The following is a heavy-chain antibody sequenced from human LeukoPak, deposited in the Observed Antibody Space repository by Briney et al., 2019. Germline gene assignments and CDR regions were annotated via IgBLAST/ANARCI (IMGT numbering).Heavy chain of an antibody. CDR3: ARVLPGYCYSASCYAFEY. V-gene: IGHV1-18*01. D-gene: IGHD2-2*01. CDR2: ISDYNGNT. CDR1: GYTFTSYG. Sequence: ASVKASCKAYGYTFTSYGISWVRQAPGQGLEWMGWISDYNGNTDYAKKFQGRVTMTTDTSTSTAYMELKSLRSDDTAVYYCARVLPGYCYSASCYAFEYWGQGTLVTVSS. J-gene: IGHJ4*02.